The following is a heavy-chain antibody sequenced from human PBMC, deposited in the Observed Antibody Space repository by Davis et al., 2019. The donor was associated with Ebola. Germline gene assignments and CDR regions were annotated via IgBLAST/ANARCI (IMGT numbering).Heavy chain of an antibody. CDR2: IDWDDDK. J-gene: IGHJ6*02. CDR3: ARERGGAAAGTDYYYGMDV. D-gene: IGHD6-13*01. V-gene: IGHV2-70*11. Sequence: SGPTLVKPTQTLTLTCTFSGFSLSTSGMCVSWIRQPPGKALEWLARIDWDDDKYYSTSLKTRLTNSKDTSKNQVVLTMTNMDPVDTATYYCARERGGAAAGTDYYYGMDVWGQGTTVTVSS. CDR1: GFSLSTSGMC.